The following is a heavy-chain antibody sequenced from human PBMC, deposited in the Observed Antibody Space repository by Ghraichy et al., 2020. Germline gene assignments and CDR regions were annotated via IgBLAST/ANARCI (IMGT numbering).Heavy chain of an antibody. CDR2: INPNSGGT. D-gene: IGHD4-17*01. J-gene: IGHJ6*02. CDR3: ARDLFYGDYAMIDPFGYGMDV. Sequence: ASVKVSCKASGYTFTGYYMHWVRQAPGQGLEWMGWINPNSGGTNYAQKFQGRVTMTRDTSISTAYMELSRLRSDDTAVYYCARDLFYGDYAMIDPFGYGMDVWGQGTTVTVSS. V-gene: IGHV1-2*02. CDR1: GYTFTGYY.